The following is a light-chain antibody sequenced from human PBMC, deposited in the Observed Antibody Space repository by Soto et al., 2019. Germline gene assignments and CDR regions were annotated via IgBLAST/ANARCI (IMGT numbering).Light chain of an antibody. Sequence: EIVLTQSPATLSLSPGERATLSCWASQSVNRYLVWYQQKPGQAPRLLMYDASKRATGIPARFSGSGSGTDFTLTISSLEPEDFAVYYCQQRDTWPWTFGQGTKVDIK. CDR1: QSVNRY. CDR3: QQRDTWPWT. CDR2: DAS. J-gene: IGKJ1*01. V-gene: IGKV3-11*01.